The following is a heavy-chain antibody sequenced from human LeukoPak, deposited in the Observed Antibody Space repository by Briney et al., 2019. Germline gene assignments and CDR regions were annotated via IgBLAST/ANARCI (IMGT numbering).Heavy chain of an antibody. J-gene: IGHJ4*02. CDR1: GGTFSRNV. CDR3: ARKLYDSSRYGQTYYFDY. CDR2: ISPYNGDT. Sequence: ASVKVSCKASGGTFSRNVFRWVRQAPGQGLEWMGWISPYNGDTDYAQKLQGRVTMTTDTSTSIAHMDLGSLRSDDTAVYYCARKLYDSSRYGQTYYFDYWGQGTLVTVSS. V-gene: IGHV1-18*01. D-gene: IGHD3-22*01.